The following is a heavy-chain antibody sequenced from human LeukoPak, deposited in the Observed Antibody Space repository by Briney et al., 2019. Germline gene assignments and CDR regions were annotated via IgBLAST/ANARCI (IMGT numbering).Heavy chain of an antibody. CDR1: GYTFTSYG. J-gene: IGHJ3*02. D-gene: IGHD2-2*01. CDR2: ISAYNGNT. CDR3: ARGHRYCSSTSCYELDAFDI. Sequence: VASVKVSCKASGYTFTSYGISWVRQAPGQGLEWMGWISAYNGNTNYAQKLQGRVTMTTDTSTSTAYMELRSLRSDDTAVYYCARGHRYCSSTSCYELDAFDIWGQGTMVTVSS. V-gene: IGHV1-18*01.